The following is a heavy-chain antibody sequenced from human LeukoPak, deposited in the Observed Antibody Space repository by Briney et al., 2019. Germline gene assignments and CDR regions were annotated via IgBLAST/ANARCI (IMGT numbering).Heavy chain of an antibody. CDR2: ISSSSSYI. V-gene: IGHV3-21*01. Sequence: GGSLRLSCAASGFTFSSYSMNWVRQAPGKGLEWVSSISSSSSYIYYADSVKGRFTISRDNAKNSLYLQMNSLRAEDTAVYYCARVFTMVRGVFDYWGQGTLVTVSS. D-gene: IGHD3-10*01. J-gene: IGHJ4*02. CDR3: ARVFTMVRGVFDY. CDR1: GFTFSSYS.